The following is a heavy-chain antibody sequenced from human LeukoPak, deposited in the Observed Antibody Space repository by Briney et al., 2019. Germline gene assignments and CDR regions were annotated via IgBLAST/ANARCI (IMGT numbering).Heavy chain of an antibody. V-gene: IGHV4-34*01. J-gene: IGHJ4*02. Sequence: SETLSLTCAVYGGSFSGYYWSWIRQPPGKGLEWIGEINHSGSTNYNPSLKSRVTMSADTSKNQFSLKLSSVTAADTAVYYCARVRQVWFLEWSSRRGVFDYWGQGTLVTVSS. CDR3: ARVRQVWFLEWSSRRGVFDY. CDR1: GGSFSGYY. CDR2: INHSGST. D-gene: IGHD3-3*01.